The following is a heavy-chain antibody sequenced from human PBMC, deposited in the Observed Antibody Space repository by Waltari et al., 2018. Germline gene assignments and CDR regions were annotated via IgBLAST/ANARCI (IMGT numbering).Heavy chain of an antibody. CDR2: IYYPGTT. CDR3: ARGSVYSASYFYFDR. J-gene: IGHJ4*02. D-gene: IGHD1-26*01. V-gene: IGHV4-59*01. CDR1: AGSISSDY. Sequence: QVQLQESGPGLVMPSETLSLTCTVSAGSISSDYWTWIRQPPGKGLEWIGSIYYPGTTTYNPSLKGRATLSLDTSKKHFSLYLNSVTAADAAVYYCARGSVYSASYFYFDRWGQGTLVTVSS.